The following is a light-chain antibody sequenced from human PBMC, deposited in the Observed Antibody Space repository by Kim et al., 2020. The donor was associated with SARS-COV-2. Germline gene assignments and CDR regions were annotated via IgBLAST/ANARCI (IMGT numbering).Light chain of an antibody. J-gene: IGKJ1*01. CDR2: AAS. CDR3: QKYNSAPWT. V-gene: IGKV1-27*01. CDR1: QDIANS. Sequence: DIQMTQSPSSLSASVVDRVTITCRASQDIANSLAWYQQKPGKVPQVLIYAASTLQSGVPSRFSGSGSGTEFTLTIGSLQTEDVATYNCQKYNSAPWTFGPGTKVDIK.